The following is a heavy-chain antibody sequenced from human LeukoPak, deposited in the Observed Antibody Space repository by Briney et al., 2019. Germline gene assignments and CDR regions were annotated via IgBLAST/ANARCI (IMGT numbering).Heavy chain of an antibody. J-gene: IGHJ4*02. D-gene: IGHD2-15*01. CDR3: ARDARGGGGSSLVGY. Sequence: GASVKVSCKASGYTFTSYGISWVRQAPGQGLEWMGWISAYNGNTNYAQKLQGRVTMTTDTSTSTAYMELRSLRSDDTAVYYCARDARGGGGSSLVGYWGQGTLVTVSS. CDR2: ISAYNGNT. V-gene: IGHV1-18*01. CDR1: GYTFTSYG.